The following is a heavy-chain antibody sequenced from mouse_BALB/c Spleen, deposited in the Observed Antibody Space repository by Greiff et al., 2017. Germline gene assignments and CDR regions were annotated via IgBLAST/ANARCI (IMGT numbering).Heavy chain of an antibody. D-gene: IGHD2-1*01. J-gene: IGHJ2*01. CDR3: ARRYGNYLYYFDY. V-gene: IGHV5-6*02. CDR2: ISSGGSYT. Sequence: EVKLVESGGDLVKPGGSLKLSCAASGFTFSSYGMSWVRQTPDKRLEWVATISSGGSYTYYPDSVKGRVTISRDNAKNTLYLQMSSLKSEDTAMYYCARRYGNYLYYFDYWGQGTTLTVSS. CDR1: GFTFSSYG.